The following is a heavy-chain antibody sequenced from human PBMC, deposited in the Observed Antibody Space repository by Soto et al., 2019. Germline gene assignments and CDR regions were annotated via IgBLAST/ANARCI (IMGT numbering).Heavy chain of an antibody. V-gene: IGHV4-61*01. Sequence: SETLSLTCTVSGGSISSGSNYWSWIRQPPGKGLEWIGYIYYSGSTNYNPSLRSRITISVDTSKNQFSLKLSSVTAADTAVYYCARRLYYYDSSGYYDAFDIWGQGTMVTVS. CDR1: GGSISSGSNY. CDR3: ARRLYYYDSSGYYDAFDI. CDR2: IYYSGST. J-gene: IGHJ3*02. D-gene: IGHD3-22*01.